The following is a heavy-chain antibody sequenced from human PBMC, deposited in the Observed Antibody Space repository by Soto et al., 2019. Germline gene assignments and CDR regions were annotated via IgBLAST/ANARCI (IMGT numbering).Heavy chain of an antibody. V-gene: IGHV4-61*01. J-gene: IGHJ4*02. D-gene: IGHD3-22*01. Sequence: QVQLQESGPGLVKPSETLSLTCTVSGGSVSSGSYYWSWIRQPPGKGLEWIGEIYYSGSTNYNPSLKSRVTISVDTSKDRFALKLSSVTAADTALYYCARLLPYASSGYVGFDYWVQGTLGSVCS. CDR3: ARLLPYASSGYVGFDY. CDR1: GGSVSSGSYY. CDR2: IYYSGST.